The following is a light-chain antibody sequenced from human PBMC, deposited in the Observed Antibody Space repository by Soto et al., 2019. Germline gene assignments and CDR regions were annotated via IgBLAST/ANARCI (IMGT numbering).Light chain of an antibody. J-gene: IGKJ1*01. CDR1: QSVSNS. CDR2: DAS. CDR3: QQRSNWSWT. Sequence: EIVLTQSPATLSLSPGDRATLSCRASQSVSNSLAWFQQKPGQAPRRLIFDASNRATGIPARFSGSGSGTDFSLTISSLEPEDFAVYYCQQRSNWSWTFGQGTKVEIK. V-gene: IGKV3-11*01.